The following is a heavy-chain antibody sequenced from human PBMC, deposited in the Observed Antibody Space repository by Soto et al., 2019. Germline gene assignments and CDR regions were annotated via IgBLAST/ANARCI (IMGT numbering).Heavy chain of an antibody. CDR3: ARRKTDDYVWGSYRPGFDY. J-gene: IGHJ4*02. CDR1: GGSISSSSYY. V-gene: IGHV4-39*01. Sequence: PSETLSLTCTVSGGSISSSSYYWGWIRQPPGKGLEWIGSIYYSGSTYYNPSLKSRVTISVDTSKNQFTLKLSSVTAADTAVYYGARRKTDDYVWGSYRPGFDYWGQGTLVTVSS. D-gene: IGHD3-16*02. CDR2: IYYSGST.